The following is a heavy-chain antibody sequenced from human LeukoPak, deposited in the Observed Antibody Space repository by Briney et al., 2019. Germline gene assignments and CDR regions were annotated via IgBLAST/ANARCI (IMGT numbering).Heavy chain of an antibody. D-gene: IGHD7-27*01. J-gene: IGHJ6*04. V-gene: IGHV5-51*01. CDR3: AIRDPGMETNPWGV. CDR1: GYTFSSYW. CDR2: IYPGEYDI. Sequence: GESLKISWKGSGYTFSSYWIGWVRQMPGKGLEWMGIIYPGEYDIRYSPSFQGQVTISADKSINTAYLQWSSLKASDTAMYYCAIRDPGMETNPWGVWGKGTTVTVSS.